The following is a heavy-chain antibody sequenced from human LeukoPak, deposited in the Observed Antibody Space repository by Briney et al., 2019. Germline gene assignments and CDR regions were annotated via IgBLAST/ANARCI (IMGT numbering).Heavy chain of an antibody. CDR3: ARLVVPAAMGGFDY. CDR1: GGSVSSGSYY. J-gene: IGHJ4*02. V-gene: IGHV4-61*01. D-gene: IGHD2-2*01. CDR2: IYYSGTT. Sequence: SETLSLTCTVSGGSVSSGSYYWSWIRQSPGKGLEWIGFIYYSGTTNYNPSLKSRVTISVDTSKNQFSLKLSSVTAADTAVYYCARLVVPAAMGGFDYWGQGTLVTVSS.